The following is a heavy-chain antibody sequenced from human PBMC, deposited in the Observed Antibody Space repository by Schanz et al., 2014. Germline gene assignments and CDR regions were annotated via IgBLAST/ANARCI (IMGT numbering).Heavy chain of an antibody. J-gene: IGHJ6*02. Sequence: QVQLQQWGAGLLKPSETLSLTCAVYGGSFSGYFWSWTRQSPEKGLEWIGEISHSGRTTYNPSLKSRATISVDTSKNQFFLKLSSVAAADTAVYYCARLGVGDKAYYYYGTDVWGQGTTVTVSS. CDR2: ISHSGRT. V-gene: IGHV4-34*01. CDR3: ARLGVGDKAYYYYGTDV. CDR1: GGSFSGYF. D-gene: IGHD1-26*01.